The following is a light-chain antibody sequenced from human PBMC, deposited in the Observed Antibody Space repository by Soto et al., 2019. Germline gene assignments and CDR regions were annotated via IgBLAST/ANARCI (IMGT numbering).Light chain of an antibody. CDR2: EVS. Sequence: QSALTQPPSASGSPGQSVTISCTGTSSDVGDYNYVSWYQQHPGKAPKLMIYEVSKGPSGVPDRFSGSKSGNTASLTVSGLQAEDEADYYCSSYAGSNNFVFGGGTKLTVL. CDR3: SSYAGSNNFV. CDR1: SSDVGDYNY. V-gene: IGLV2-8*01. J-gene: IGLJ2*01.